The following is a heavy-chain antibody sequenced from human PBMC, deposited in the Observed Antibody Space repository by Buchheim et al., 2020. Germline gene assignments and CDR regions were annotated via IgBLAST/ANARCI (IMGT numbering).Heavy chain of an antibody. CDR3: SEDLILRFLGWLSIPCYYYYGMDV. J-gene: IGHJ6*02. Sequence: QVQLVESGGGVVQPGRSLRLSCAASGFTFSSYAMHWVRQAPGKGLEWVSVISYDGSTKYYADPEKGLFTISRDNSKNTLYRQMNSLRAEDTAVYYCSEDLILRFLGWLSIPCYYYYGMDVWGQGTT. CDR2: ISYDGSTK. V-gene: IGHV3-30*04. CDR1: GFTFSSYA. D-gene: IGHD3-3*01.